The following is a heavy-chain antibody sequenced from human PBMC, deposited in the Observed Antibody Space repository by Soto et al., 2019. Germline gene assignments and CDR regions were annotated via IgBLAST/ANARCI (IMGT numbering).Heavy chain of an antibody. V-gene: IGHV3-66*01. CDR1: GFTVSSNY. CDR2: IYSGGST. CDR3: ARAEGYYYGMDV. Sequence: GESLKISCAASGFTVSSNYMSWVRQAPGKGLEWVSVIYSGGSTYYADSVKGRFTISRHNSKNTLYLQMNSLRVEDTAVYYCARAEGYYYGMDVWGQGTTVTVSS. J-gene: IGHJ6*02.